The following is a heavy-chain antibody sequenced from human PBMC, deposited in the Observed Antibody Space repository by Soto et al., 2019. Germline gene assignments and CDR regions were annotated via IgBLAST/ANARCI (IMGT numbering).Heavy chain of an antibody. V-gene: IGHV3-21*06. CDR3: ARAHEVAWFDS. CDR2: ITNRGTHT. D-gene: IGHD2-15*01. CDR1: GFSFSSYT. J-gene: IGHJ5*01. Sequence: GGSLRLSCTASGFSFSSYTMNWVRQAPGKGLQWVASITNRGTHTYSADSVKGRFTISRDNDKNSLYLQVNNLRAEDTATYYCARAHEVAWFDSWGLGTLVTVS.